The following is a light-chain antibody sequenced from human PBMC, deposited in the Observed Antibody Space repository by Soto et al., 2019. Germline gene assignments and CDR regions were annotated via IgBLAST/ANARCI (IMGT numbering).Light chain of an antibody. CDR2: GNY. Sequence: QPVLTQPPSVSGAPGQRVTISCAGSSTNIGAGYDVHWYDQLPGTAPKLLIYGNYNRPSGVPDRFSGSKSGTTASLAITGLQTEDEADYYCQSYDNSRSGSVAFGGGTKLTVL. J-gene: IGLJ2*01. CDR3: QSYDNSRSGSVA. V-gene: IGLV1-40*01. CDR1: STNIGAGYD.